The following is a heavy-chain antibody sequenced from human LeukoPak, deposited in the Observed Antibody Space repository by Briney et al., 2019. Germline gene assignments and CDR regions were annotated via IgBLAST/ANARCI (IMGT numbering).Heavy chain of an antibody. V-gene: IGHV3-30*02. CDR3: AKDKGIAARFSFDY. D-gene: IGHD6-6*01. CDR2: IRYDGSNK. J-gene: IGHJ4*02. CDR1: GFTFSSYG. Sequence: PGGSLRLSCAASGFTFSSYGMHWVRQAPGKGLEGVAFIRYDGSNKYYADSVKGRFTISRDNSKNTLYLQMNSLRAEDTAAYYCAKDKGIAARFSFDYWGQGTLVTVSS.